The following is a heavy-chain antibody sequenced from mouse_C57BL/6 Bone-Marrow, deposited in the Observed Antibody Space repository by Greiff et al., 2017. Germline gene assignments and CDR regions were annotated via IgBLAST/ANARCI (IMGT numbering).Heavy chain of an antibody. CDR1: GFNIKDYY. Sequence: EVQLQQSGAELVRPGASVKLSCTASGFNIKDYYMHWVKQRPEQGLEWIGRIDPEDGDTEYAPKFQGKATMTVDKSSSTAYMQLSCLTSEDTAVYYCARGVYYGSSDYWGQGTTLTVSS. CDR2: IDPEDGDT. CDR3: ARGVYYGSSDY. V-gene: IGHV14-1*01. D-gene: IGHD1-1*01. J-gene: IGHJ2*01.